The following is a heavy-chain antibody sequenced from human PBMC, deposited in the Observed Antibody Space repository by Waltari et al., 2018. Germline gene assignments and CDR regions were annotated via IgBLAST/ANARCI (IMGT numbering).Heavy chain of an antibody. CDR1: GGSISSGSYY. J-gene: IGHJ6*03. CDR2: IYTSGST. V-gene: IGHV4-61*02. CDR3: ARTKYGDLYYYYMDV. D-gene: IGHD4-17*01. Sequence: QVQLQESGPGLVKPSQTLSLTCTVSGGSISSGSYYWSWIRQPAGKGREWIGRIYTSGSTNYTPSLKRRVTISVDTSKNQFSLKLSSVTAADTAVYYCARTKYGDLYYYYMDVWGKGTTVTVSS.